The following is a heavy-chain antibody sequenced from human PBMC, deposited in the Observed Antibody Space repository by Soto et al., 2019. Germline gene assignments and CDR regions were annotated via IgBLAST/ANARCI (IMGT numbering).Heavy chain of an antibody. J-gene: IGHJ4*02. D-gene: IGHD3-10*01. CDR3: ARGLWFGESFSYYFDN. V-gene: IGHV1-3*01. CDR2: INAGSGNT. CDR1: GYTFTGFS. Sequence: ASVKVSCKASGYTFTGFSLHWVRQAPGQRLEWMGWINAGSGNTKYSQKFQGRVTITRDTSASTAYMELSSLTSEDTAVYYCARGLWFGESFSYYFDNWAQGTLVTVSS.